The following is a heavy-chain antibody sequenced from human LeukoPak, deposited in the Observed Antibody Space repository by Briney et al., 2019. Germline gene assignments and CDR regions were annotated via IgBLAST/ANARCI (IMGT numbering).Heavy chain of an antibody. J-gene: IGHJ4*02. CDR3: ARDDSGPDY. V-gene: IGHV3-7*01. CDR2: MNQDGSEK. D-gene: IGHD6-19*01. Sequence: GGSLGLSCAASGFTFSSYWMSWVRQAPGKGLEWVAIMNQDGSEKYYVDSVKGRFTISRDNAENSLYLQMNSLRAEDTAVYYCARDDSGPDYWGQGILVTVSS. CDR1: GFTFSSYW.